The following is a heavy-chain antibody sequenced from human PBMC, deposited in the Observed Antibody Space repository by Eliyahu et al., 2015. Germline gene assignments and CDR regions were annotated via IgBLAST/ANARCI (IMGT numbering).Heavy chain of an antibody. CDR3: AKYSSGWRGNFDY. Sequence: EVQLLESGGGLVQPGGSLRLSCAASGFTFSIYAMPWVRQAPGKGLEWVXGISGSGGSTYYADSVKGRFTISRDNSKNTLYLQMNSLRAEDTAVYYCAKYSSGWRGNFDYWGQGTLVTVSS. CDR2: ISGSGGST. D-gene: IGHD6-19*01. CDR1: GFTFSIYA. J-gene: IGHJ4*02. V-gene: IGHV3-23*01.